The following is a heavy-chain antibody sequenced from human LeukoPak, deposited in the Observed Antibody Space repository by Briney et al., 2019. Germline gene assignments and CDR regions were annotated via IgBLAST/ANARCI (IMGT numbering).Heavy chain of an antibody. V-gene: IGHV4-31*03. D-gene: IGHD3-22*01. Sequence: SETLSLTCTVSGGSISSGGYYWSWIRQHPGKGLEWIGYIYYSGSTYYNPSLKSRVTISVDTSKNQFSLKLSSVTAADTAVYYCARGQEVITRDFDYWGQGTLVTVSS. CDR3: ARGQEVITRDFDY. CDR2: IYYSGST. CDR1: GGSISSGGYY. J-gene: IGHJ4*02.